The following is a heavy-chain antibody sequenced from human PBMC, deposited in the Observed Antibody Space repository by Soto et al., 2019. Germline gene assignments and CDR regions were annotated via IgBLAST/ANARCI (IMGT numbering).Heavy chain of an antibody. V-gene: IGHV4-30-4*01. D-gene: IGHD3-22*01. CDR1: GASVNSGDYY. J-gene: IGHJ3*02. CDR3: ARAHRYYDYPEI. CDR2: IHYSETI. Sequence: QVQLQESGPGLVKASQTLSLTCTVSGASVNSGDYYWSWVRQPPGRGLEWIGYIHYSETIYYNPSLKSRVQILVETFKNQFSLKVSSVTAADTAVYYCARAHRYYDYPEIWGQGTTVTVSS.